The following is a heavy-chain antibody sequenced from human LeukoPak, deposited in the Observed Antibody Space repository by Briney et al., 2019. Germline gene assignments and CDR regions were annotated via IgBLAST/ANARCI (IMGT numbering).Heavy chain of an antibody. CDR3: AGDGSNWNINY. V-gene: IGHV3-21*01. CDR1: GFTFGSYS. CDR2: ISSSSSYI. J-gene: IGHJ4*02. D-gene: IGHD1-1*01. Sequence: GGSLRLSCAASGFTFGSYSMNWVRQAPGKGLDWVSSISSSSSYIYYADSVKGRFTISRDNAKNSLYLQMNSLRVEDTAVYYCAGDGSNWNINYWGQGTPVTVSS.